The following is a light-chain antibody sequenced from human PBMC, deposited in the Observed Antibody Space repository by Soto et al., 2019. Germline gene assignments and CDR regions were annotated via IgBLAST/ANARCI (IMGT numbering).Light chain of an antibody. V-gene: IGLV2-23*01. J-gene: IGLJ3*02. CDR1: SSDVGNSNF. Sequence: QSALXXPASVSGSPGQSITISCTGTSSDVGNSNFVSWYQHHPGKAPKLMIYEGTKLSSGVSNRFSGSKSGNTASLTISGLQAEDEADYYCCSYAGRTTWVFGGGTKLTVL. CDR3: CSYAGRTTWV. CDR2: EGT.